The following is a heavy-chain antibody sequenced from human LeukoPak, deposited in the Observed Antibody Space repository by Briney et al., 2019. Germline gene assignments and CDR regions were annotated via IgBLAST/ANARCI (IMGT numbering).Heavy chain of an antibody. Sequence: GGSLRLSCAASGFTFSSYWMSWVRQAPGKGLEWVANIKQDGSEKYYVDSVKGRFTISRDNSKNTLYLQMNSLRAEDTAVYYCARDLKLWRVDYGGNSGRWDYFDYWGQGTLVTVSS. CDR3: ARDLKLWRVDYGGNSGRWDYFDY. V-gene: IGHV3-7*03. D-gene: IGHD4-23*01. J-gene: IGHJ4*02. CDR2: IKQDGSEK. CDR1: GFTFSSYW.